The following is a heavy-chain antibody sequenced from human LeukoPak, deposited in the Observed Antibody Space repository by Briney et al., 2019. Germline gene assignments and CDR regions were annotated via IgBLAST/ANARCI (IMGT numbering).Heavy chain of an antibody. CDR3: AMARDYYDSSGYFLY. CDR1: GGTFSSYA. CDR2: IIPIFGTA. J-gene: IGHJ4*02. V-gene: IGHV1-69*05. D-gene: IGHD3-22*01. Sequence: ASVKVSCKASGGTFSSYAISWVRQAPGQGLEWMGRIIPIFGTANYAQKFQGRVTITTDESTSTAYMELSSLRPEDTAVYYCAMARDYYDSSGYFLYWGQGTLVTVSS.